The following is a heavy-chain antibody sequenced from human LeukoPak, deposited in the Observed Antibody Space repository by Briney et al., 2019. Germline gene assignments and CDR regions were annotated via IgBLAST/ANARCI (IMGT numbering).Heavy chain of an antibody. V-gene: IGHV1-8*01. CDR1: GYTFTSYD. Sequence: GASVKVSCKASGYTFTSYDINWVRQATGQGLEWMGWMNPNSGNTGYAQKLQGRVTMTRNTSISTAYMELSSLRSEDTAVYYCASGVGGLYYYYGMDVWGQGTTVTVSS. CDR3: ASGVGGLYYYYGMDV. D-gene: IGHD3/OR15-3a*01. CDR2: MNPNSGNT. J-gene: IGHJ6*02.